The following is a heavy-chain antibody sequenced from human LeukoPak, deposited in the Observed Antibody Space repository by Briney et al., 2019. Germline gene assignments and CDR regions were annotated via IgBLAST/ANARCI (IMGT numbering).Heavy chain of an antibody. Sequence: GGSLRLSCAASGFVFSSYELNWVRQAPGKGLEWISSISSYGPEVFYADSVRGRFTISRDNAKNSLYLQMNNLRVDDTATYFCARVMTIFGVPRALDRWGQGTLVTVSS. CDR3: ARVMTIFGVPRALDR. D-gene: IGHD3-3*02. V-gene: IGHV3-48*03. CDR1: GFVFSSYE. CDR2: ISSYGPEV. J-gene: IGHJ5*02.